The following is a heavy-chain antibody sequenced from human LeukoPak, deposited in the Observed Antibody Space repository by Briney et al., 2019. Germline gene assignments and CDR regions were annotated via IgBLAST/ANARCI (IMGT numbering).Heavy chain of an antibody. CDR2: IYYSGST. D-gene: IGHD6-13*01. J-gene: IGHJ4*02. CDR3: ARPIAAAGTGFDY. CDR1: GGSISSSSYY. Sequence: SETLSLTCTVSGGSISSSSYYWGWLRQPPGKGLEWIGSIYYSGSTYYNPSLKSRVTISVDTSKNQFSLKLSSVTAADTAVYYCARPIAAAGTGFDYWGQGTLVTVSS. V-gene: IGHV4-39*01.